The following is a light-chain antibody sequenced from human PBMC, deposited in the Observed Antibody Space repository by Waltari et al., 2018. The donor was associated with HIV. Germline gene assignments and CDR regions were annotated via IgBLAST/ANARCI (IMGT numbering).Light chain of an antibody. CDR3: QTWDSNTGV. Sequence: SYELTQPPSVSVSPGQTVSITCSGDKLGEKYACWYQQRPGQSPLLVIYQDNQRPSGIPERFSGSNSGNTATLTISGTQAMDEADYYWQTWDSNTGVFGGGTKLTVL. V-gene: IGLV3-1*01. J-gene: IGLJ3*02. CDR1: KLGEKY. CDR2: QDN.